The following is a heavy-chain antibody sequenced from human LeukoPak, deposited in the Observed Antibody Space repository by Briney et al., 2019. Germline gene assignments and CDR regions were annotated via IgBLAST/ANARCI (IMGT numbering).Heavy chain of an antibody. Sequence: GGSLRLSCAASGFTFSDYYMSWIRQTPGKGLEWISYISNSGSTIYYADSVKGRFTISWDNAKNSLYLQMNSLRAEDTAVYYCARGSGYSYGFTGRERTKSRLDYWGQGTLVTVSS. J-gene: IGHJ4*02. V-gene: IGHV3-11*04. CDR1: GFTFSDYY. CDR2: ISNSGSTI. D-gene: IGHD5-18*01. CDR3: ARGSGYSYGFTGRERTKSRLDY.